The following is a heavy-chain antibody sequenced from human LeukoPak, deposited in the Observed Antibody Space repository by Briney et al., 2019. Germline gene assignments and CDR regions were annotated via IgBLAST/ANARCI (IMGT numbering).Heavy chain of an antibody. J-gene: IGHJ3*01. CDR2: IFHSGTI. Sequence: PSETLSLTCAVSGYSISSGYYWGWIRRSPGKGLEWIATIFHSGTIYYNPSLKSRVALSVDTSENQFSLKLNSVTAADTALYYCARMGISYYYDSSTYYPAAFDVWGQGTMVSVSS. D-gene: IGHD3-22*01. V-gene: IGHV4-38-2*01. CDR1: GYSISSGYY. CDR3: ARMGISYYYDSSTYYPAAFDV.